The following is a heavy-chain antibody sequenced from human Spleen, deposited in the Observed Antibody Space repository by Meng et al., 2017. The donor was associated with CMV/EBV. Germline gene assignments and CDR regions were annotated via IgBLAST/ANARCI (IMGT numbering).Heavy chain of an antibody. D-gene: IGHD3-22*01. CDR1: GFTFSNAW. V-gene: IGHV3-15*01. CDR2: IKTKTDGATT. Sequence: GESLKISCAASGFTFSNAWMSWVRQAPGKGLEWVGRIKTKTDGATTDYAAPVKGRFTISRDDSTRTLYLQMSSLKSEDTAVYYCTTTPDRGAYYYDSRDGNAFEIWGQGTMVTVSS. J-gene: IGHJ3*02. CDR3: TTTPDRGAYYYDSRDGNAFEI.